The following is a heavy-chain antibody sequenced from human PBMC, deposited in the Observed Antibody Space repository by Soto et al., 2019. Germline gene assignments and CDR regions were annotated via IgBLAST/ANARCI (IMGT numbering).Heavy chain of an antibody. J-gene: IGHJ6*02. CDR2: IYHSGST. Sequence: SETLSLTCTVSGGSISSGGYYWSWIRQHPGKGLEWIGEIYHSGSTNYSPSLKSRVTISVDKSKNQFSLKLSSVTAADTAVYYCARDRYDFWICLSPAYYYYLLAVCGQGTSVTGSS. V-gene: IGHV4-39*07. D-gene: IGHD3-3*01. CDR1: GGSISSGGYY. CDR3: ARDRYDFWICLSPAYYYYLLAV.